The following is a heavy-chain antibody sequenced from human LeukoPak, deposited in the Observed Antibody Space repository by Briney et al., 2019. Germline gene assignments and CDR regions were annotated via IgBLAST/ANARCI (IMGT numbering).Heavy chain of an antibody. CDR1: GFTFSNHA. CDR3: ARDRRPQWAFDI. D-gene: IGHD2-8*01. V-gene: IGHV3-48*03. J-gene: IGHJ3*02. CDR2: ISSSGSTI. Sequence: GRSLRLSCAASGFTFSNHAMSWVRQAPGKGLECVSAISSSGSTIYYADSVKGRFTISRDNAKNSLYLQMNSLRAEDTAVYYCARDRRPQWAFDIWGQGTMVTVSS.